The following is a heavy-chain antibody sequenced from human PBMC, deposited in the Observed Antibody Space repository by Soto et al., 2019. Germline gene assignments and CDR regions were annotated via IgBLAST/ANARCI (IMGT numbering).Heavy chain of an antibody. CDR2: ISSTSSTK. D-gene: IGHD3-10*01. Sequence: GGSLRLSCDASGFTFSSHGMTWVRQAPGKGLEWVAFISSTSSTKNYADYVKGRFTISRDNTKNSLYLQMSSLRDEDTAVYYCASRITMVRGPYYYYGMDVWGQGTTVTVSS. CDR3: ASRITMVRGPYYYYGMDV. J-gene: IGHJ6*02. V-gene: IGHV3-48*02. CDR1: GFTFSSHG.